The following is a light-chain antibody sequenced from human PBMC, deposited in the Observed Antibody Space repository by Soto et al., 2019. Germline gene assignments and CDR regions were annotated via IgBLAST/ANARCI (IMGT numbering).Light chain of an antibody. CDR3: QQYGNSPGT. CDR2: GAS. V-gene: IGKV3-20*01. J-gene: IGKJ2*01. CDR1: HAVTNNF. Sequence: EIVLTQSPGTLSLSPGERATLSCRASHAVTNNFLAWYQQKPGQAPRLVIYGASSRPAGIPDRFSGSGAGTDFTLSISRLEPEDFAVYFCQQYGNSPGTFGQGTKLEIK.